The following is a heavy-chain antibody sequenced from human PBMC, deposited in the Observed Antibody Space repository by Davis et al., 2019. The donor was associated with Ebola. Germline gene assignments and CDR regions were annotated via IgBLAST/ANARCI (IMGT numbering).Heavy chain of an antibody. J-gene: IGHJ4*02. Sequence: SVKVSCKASGGTFSSYTISWVRQAPGQGLEWMGRIIPILGIANYAQKFQGRVTITADKSTSTAYMELSSLRSEDTAVYYCAREGKYCSGGSCYSGTDYWGQGTLVTVSS. V-gene: IGHV1-69*04. CDR1: GGTFSSYT. CDR3: AREGKYCSGGSCYSGTDY. CDR2: IIPILGIA. D-gene: IGHD2-15*01.